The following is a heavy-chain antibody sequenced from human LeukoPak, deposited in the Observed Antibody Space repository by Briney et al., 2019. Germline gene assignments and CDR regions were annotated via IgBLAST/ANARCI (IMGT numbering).Heavy chain of an antibody. V-gene: IGHV3-30*04. CDR2: ISYDGSNK. CDR1: GFTFSSYA. CDR3: ARADCSSTSCYGPTDY. Sequence: GGSLRLSCAASGFTFSSYAMHWVRQAPGKGLEWVVVISYDGSNKYYADSVKGRFTISRDNSKNTLYLQMNSLRAEDTAVYYCARADCSSTSCYGPTDYWGQGTLVTVSS. D-gene: IGHD2-2*01. J-gene: IGHJ4*02.